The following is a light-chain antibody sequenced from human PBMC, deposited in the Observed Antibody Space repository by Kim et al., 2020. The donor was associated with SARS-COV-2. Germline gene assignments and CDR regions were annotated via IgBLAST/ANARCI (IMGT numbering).Light chain of an antibody. V-gene: IGLV3-25*03. Sequence: SYELTQPPSLSVSPGQTARITCSGDALPKQYAYWYQQKPGQAPVLVIYKDSERPSGIPERFSGSSSGTTVTLTISGVQAEDEADYYCQSADSSGTYPVVF. J-gene: IGLJ2*01. CDR2: KDS. CDR3: QSADSSGTYPVV. CDR1: ALPKQY.